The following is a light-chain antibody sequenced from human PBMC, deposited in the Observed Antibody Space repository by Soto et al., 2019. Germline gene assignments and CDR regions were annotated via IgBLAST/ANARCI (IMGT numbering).Light chain of an antibody. CDR1: RSDIGDSNF. CDR2: EVN. Sequence: QSVLTQPASVSGSPGQSVTISCTGPRSDIGDSNFISWYQHSPGKAPRLLIYEVNNRPSGVSKRFSGSKAGNTASLTISGLLDDDEADYFCASFRSGTLLVFGRGTKVNV. V-gene: IGLV2-14*01. J-gene: IGLJ1*01. CDR3: ASFRSGTLLV.